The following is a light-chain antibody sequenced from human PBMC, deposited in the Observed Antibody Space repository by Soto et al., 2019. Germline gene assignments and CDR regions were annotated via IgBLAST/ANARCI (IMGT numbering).Light chain of an antibody. V-gene: IGKV3-11*01. Sequence: EIVLTQSPATLSFSPGERATLSCRASQSVDKYLVWYQQKPGQAPRLHIYDASSRATGIPARFSGSGSGTDFSLTITSLEPEDFAVYYCQQRTNWPLTFGGGTKLEIK. CDR2: DAS. CDR3: QQRTNWPLT. CDR1: QSVDKY. J-gene: IGKJ4*01.